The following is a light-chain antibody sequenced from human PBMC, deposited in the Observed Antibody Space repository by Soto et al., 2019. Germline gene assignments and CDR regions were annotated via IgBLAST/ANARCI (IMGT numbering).Light chain of an antibody. CDR2: GAS. CDR3: QQYHNWPPYT. V-gene: IGKV3-15*01. CDR1: QSVSSY. Sequence: EIVLTQSPATLSLSPGERATLSCRASQSVSSYLAWYQQKPGQAPRLVMYGASTRATGIPARFSGSGSGTEFTLTISSLQSEDFAVYYCQQYHNWPPYTFGQGTKLEIK. J-gene: IGKJ2*01.